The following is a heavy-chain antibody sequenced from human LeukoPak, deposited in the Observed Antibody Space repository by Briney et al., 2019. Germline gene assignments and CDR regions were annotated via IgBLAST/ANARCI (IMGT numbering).Heavy chain of an antibody. D-gene: IGHD3/OR15-3a*01. CDR1: GGFISSYY. V-gene: IGHV4-59*08. CDR2: ICYSGST. CDR3: ARQTGSGLFILP. Sequence: PSETLSLTCTVSGGFISSYYWSWIRQPPGKGLEWIGYICYSGSTNYNPSLKSQVSISIDTSKNQFSLKLTSVTAADTAVYYCARQTGSGLFILPGGQGTLVTVSS. J-gene: IGHJ4*02.